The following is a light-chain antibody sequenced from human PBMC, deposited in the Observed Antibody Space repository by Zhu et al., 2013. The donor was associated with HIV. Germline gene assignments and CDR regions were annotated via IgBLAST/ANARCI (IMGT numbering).Light chain of an antibody. CDR2: DGS. CDR3: QQRYNWSPFN. J-gene: IGKJ2*01. V-gene: IGKV3-11*01. CDR1: QSVAIY. Sequence: ETVLTQSPATLSLSPGESATLSCRASQSVAIYMSWYQHRRGQGPRLLIYDGSKRATGVPARFSGSGSGTHFTLTISTVEPEDFGVYYCQQRYNWSPFNFGQGTTL.